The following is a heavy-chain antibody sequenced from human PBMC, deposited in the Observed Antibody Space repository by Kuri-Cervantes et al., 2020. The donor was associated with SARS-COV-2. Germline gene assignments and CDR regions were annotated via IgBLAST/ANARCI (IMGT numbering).Heavy chain of an antibody. V-gene: IGHV3-48*01. J-gene: IGHJ4*02. D-gene: IGHD3-10*01. Sequence: GESLKISCAASGFTFSNYNMNWVRQAPGKGLEWLSYISGSTGAIYYADSVKGRFTISRDSAKNSVYLQMSSLRADDTAVYYCARNPSYYPFDYWGQGALVTVSS. CDR3: ARNPSYYPFDY. CDR2: ISGSTGAI. CDR1: GFTFSNYN.